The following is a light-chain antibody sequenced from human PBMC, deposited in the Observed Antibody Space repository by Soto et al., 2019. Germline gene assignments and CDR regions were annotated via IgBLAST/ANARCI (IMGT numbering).Light chain of an antibody. Sequence: QSALTQPPSASGSPGQSVTISCTGTSRDVGGYPYVSWYQQFPGKAPKLIIYEVYRRPSGVPDRFSGSKSGNTASLTVSGLQAEDEADYYCSSYAGSYIDVVFGGGTKLTVL. CDR1: SRDVGGYPY. CDR2: EVY. CDR3: SSYAGSYIDVV. J-gene: IGLJ2*01. V-gene: IGLV2-8*01.